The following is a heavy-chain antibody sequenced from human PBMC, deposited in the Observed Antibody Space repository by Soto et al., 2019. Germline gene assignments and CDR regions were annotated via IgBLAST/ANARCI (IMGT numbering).Heavy chain of an antibody. CDR2: ISAYNGNT. V-gene: IGHV1-18*01. J-gene: IGHJ6*03. D-gene: IGHD1-1*01. CDR3: ARDKYSWNDHALRDYYCYMDV. Sequence: QVQLVQSGAEVKKPGASVKVSCKASGYTFTSYGISWVRQAPGQGLEWMGWISAYNGNTNYAQKLQGRVTMTTDTSTSTAYMELRSLRSDDTAVYYCARDKYSWNDHALRDYYCYMDVWGKGTTVTVSS. CDR1: GYTFTSYG.